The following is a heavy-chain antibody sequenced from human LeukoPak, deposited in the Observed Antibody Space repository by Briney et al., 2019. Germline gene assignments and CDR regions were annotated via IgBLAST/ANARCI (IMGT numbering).Heavy chain of an antibody. CDR3: ARDHCSGGSCHGGH. V-gene: IGHV1-69*04. J-gene: IGHJ4*02. CDR2: IMPFLDVA. Sequence: SGKVSCKASGYTITSFAFSWGRQAPGQGLEWMGRIMPFLDVANYAPKFQGRVTLTADKSTSTAYMELSDLKSEDTAVYYCARDHCSGGSCHGGHWGQGTLVTVSS. CDR1: GYTITSFA. D-gene: IGHD2-15*01.